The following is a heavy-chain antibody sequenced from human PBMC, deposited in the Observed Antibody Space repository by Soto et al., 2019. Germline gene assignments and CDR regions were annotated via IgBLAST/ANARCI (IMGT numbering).Heavy chain of an antibody. CDR3: AKRRGEGFFDN. D-gene: IGHD3-16*01. CDR1: GITFASYV. J-gene: IGHJ4*02. Sequence: EVQLLESGGGLVQPGGSLRVSCAASGITFASYVMTWVRQTPGGGLQWVSAISGNGVDTYYADSVKGRFTISRDNSKNTLYLQINSLRVEDTAVYYCAKRRGEGFFDNWGQGTLVIVSS. V-gene: IGHV3-23*01. CDR2: ISGNGVDT.